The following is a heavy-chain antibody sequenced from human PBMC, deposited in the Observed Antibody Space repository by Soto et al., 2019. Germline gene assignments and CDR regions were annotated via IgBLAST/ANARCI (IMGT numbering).Heavy chain of an antibody. Sequence: ASVKVSCKASGYTFTSYYMHWVRQAPGQGLEWMGIINPSGGSTSYAQKFQGRVTMTRDTSTSTVYMELSSLRSEDTAVYYCAREPLAPCCIGGSCYLLNFDYLGQGTLVNVS. V-gene: IGHV1-46*03. J-gene: IGHJ4*02. CDR3: AREPLAPCCIGGSCYLLNFDY. CDR2: INPSGGST. D-gene: IGHD2-15*01. CDR1: GYTFTSYY.